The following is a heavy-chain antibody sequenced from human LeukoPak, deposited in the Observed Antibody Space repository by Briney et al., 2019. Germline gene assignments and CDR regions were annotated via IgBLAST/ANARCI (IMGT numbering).Heavy chain of an antibody. J-gene: IGHJ4*02. CDR1: GFTFSSFD. Sequence: GGSLRLSCAVSGFTFSSFDMHWVRQVTGKGLEWVSGIGPAGDTYYPGSVKGRFTISRENAKNFLYLQMNSLRAGDTAVYYCARTTGSYYGHFDYWGQGTLVTVSS. D-gene: IGHD1-26*01. V-gene: IGHV3-13*04. CDR2: IGPAGDT. CDR3: ARTTGSYYGHFDY.